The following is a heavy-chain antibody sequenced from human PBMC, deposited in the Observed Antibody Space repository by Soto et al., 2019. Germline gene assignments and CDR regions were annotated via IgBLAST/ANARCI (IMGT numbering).Heavy chain of an antibody. CDR2: TYYRSKWYN. D-gene: IGHD3-22*01. V-gene: IGHV6-1*01. J-gene: IGHJ4*02. CDR3: ARDRYYYDSSGYYVPGDY. Sequence: RSQTLSLTCAISGDSVSSNSAAWNWIRQSPSRGLEWLGRTYYRSKWYNDYAVSVKSRITINPDTSKNQFSLQLNSVTPEDTAVYYCARDRYYYDSSGYYVPGDYWGQGTLVTVSS. CDR1: GDSVSSNSAA.